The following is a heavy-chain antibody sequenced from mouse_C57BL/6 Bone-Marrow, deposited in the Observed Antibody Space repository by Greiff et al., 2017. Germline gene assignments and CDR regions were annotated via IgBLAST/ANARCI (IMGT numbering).Heavy chain of an antibody. CDR3: ARPSRQRRLRRAWFAY. J-gene: IGHJ3*01. CDR1: GFTFSSYG. CDR2: ISSGGSYT. V-gene: IGHV5-6*01. Sequence: EVQGVESGGDLVKPGGSLKLSCAASGFTFSSYGLSWVRQTPDKRLEWVATISSGGSYTYYPESVKGRFTISKYNAKNTLYLQMSSLKSEDTAMYYCARPSRQRRLRRAWFAYWGQGTLVTVSA. D-gene: IGHD3-2*02.